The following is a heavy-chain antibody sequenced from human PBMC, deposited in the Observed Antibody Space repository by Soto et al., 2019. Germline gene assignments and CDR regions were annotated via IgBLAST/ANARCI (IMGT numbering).Heavy chain of an antibody. Sequence: GGSLRLSFAASGFTFTRYSMNWVRQAPGKGLEWVSSISSTTNYIYYGDSMKGRFTISRDNGKNSLYLEIHSLRAEDTAVYYRARESEDLTSNFDYWGQGTLVTVSS. D-gene: IGHD7-27*01. CDR1: GFTFTRYS. CDR2: ISSTTNYI. J-gene: IGHJ4*02. CDR3: ARESEDLTSNFDY. V-gene: IGHV3-21*06.